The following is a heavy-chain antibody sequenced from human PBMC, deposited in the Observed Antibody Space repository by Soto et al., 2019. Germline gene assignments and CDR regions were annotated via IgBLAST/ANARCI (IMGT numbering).Heavy chain of an antibody. J-gene: IGHJ3*02. D-gene: IGHD3-16*01. CDR3: ARVWGIENVFDI. Sequence: VGSLRLSCAASVFTFSSYSMNWVRQAPGKWLEWFSSISISSTYIXXADSVKGRXTISRYNSKNSXYLQMXSLRAEDTAVYYCARVWGIENVFDIWRQGTMVTVS. CDR1: VFTFSSYS. CDR2: ISISSTYI. V-gene: IGHV3-21*01.